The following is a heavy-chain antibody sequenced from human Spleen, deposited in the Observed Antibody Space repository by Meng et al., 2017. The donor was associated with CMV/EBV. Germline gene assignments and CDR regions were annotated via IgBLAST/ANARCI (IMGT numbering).Heavy chain of an antibody. J-gene: IGHJ4*02. CDR2: IKQDGSEE. Sequence: GGSLRLSCVVSGFTFSDHWMTWVRQAPGKGLEWVASIKQDGSEEKYVDSVKGRFTISRDNAKNSLFVQMNSLRAEDTAVYYCARDLATLDWGQGTLVTVSS. CDR1: GFTFSDHW. CDR3: ARDLATLD. V-gene: IGHV3-7*01. D-gene: IGHD2-15*01.